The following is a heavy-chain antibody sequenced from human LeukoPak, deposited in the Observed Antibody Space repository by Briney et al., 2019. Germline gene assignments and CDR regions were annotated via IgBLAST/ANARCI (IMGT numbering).Heavy chain of an antibody. Sequence: PGGSLRLSCAASGFTFSSYSMNWVRQAPGKGLEWVSSISSSSSYIYYADSVKGRFTISRDNAKNSLYLQMNSLRAEDTPVYYCARVAVPDYYGSGSYLLDYWGQGTLVTVSS. J-gene: IGHJ4*02. V-gene: IGHV3-21*01. CDR1: GFTFSSYS. D-gene: IGHD3-10*01. CDR3: ARVAVPDYYGSGSYLLDY. CDR2: ISSSSSYI.